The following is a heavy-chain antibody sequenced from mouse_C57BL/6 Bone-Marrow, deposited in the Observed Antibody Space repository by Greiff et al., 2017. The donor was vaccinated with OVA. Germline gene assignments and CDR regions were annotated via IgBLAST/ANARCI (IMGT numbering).Heavy chain of an antibody. CDR3: ARHTYYYGSSYLYYAMDY. CDR2: IWSDGST. D-gene: IGHD1-1*01. J-gene: IGHJ4*01. CDR1: GFSLTSYG. V-gene: IGHV2-6-1*01. Sequence: VQGVESGPGLVAPSQSLSITCTVSGFSLTSYGVHWVRQPPGKGLEWLVVIWSDGSTTYNSALKSRLSISKDNSKSQVFLKMNRLQTDDTAMYYCARHTYYYGSSYLYYAMDYWGQGTSVTVSS.